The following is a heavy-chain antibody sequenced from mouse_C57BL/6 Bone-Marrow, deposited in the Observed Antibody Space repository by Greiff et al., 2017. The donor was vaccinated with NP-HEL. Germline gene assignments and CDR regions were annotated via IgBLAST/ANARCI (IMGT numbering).Heavy chain of an antibody. J-gene: IGHJ1*03. CDR1: GYTFTDYY. V-gene: IGHV1-26*01. Sequence: VQLQQSGPELVKPGASVKISCKASGYTFTDYYMNWVKQSHGKSLEWIGDINPNNGGTSYNQKFKGKATLTVDKSSSTAYMELRSLTSEDSAVYYCAREDDGYPDWYFDVWGTGTTVTVSS. CDR3: AREDDGYPDWYFDV. CDR2: INPNNGGT. D-gene: IGHD2-3*01.